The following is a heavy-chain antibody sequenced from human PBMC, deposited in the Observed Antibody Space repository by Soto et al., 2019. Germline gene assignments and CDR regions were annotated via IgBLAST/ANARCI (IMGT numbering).Heavy chain of an antibody. D-gene: IGHD1-26*01. V-gene: IGHV3-48*03. J-gene: IGHJ4*02. CDR3: ARVGRGYNYSGGFDY. CDR2: ISSTGITI. CDR1: GFTFSSFE. Sequence: EVQLVESGGALVQPGGSLRLSCAASGFTFSSFEMTWVRQAPGKGLEWLSYISSTGITIYEADSVKGRFTISRDNAKNLLYLQMNSLRVEDAAIYYCARVGRGYNYSGGFDYWGQGTLVTVSS.